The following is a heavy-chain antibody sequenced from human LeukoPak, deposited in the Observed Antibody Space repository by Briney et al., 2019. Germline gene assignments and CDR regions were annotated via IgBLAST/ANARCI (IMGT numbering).Heavy chain of an antibody. CDR1: GYIFTKYG. CDR3: ARVSGSIVARSAWFDS. D-gene: IGHD6-6*01. V-gene: IGHV1-18*01. Sequence: ASVKVSCKASGYIFTKYGFTWVRQAPGQGLEWMGWISAYDGYTNRAQKFQGRVTMTTDVSTSTAYMELRSLRSDDTAVYYCARVSGSIVARSAWFDSWGQGTLVTVSS. CDR2: ISAYDGYT. J-gene: IGHJ5*01.